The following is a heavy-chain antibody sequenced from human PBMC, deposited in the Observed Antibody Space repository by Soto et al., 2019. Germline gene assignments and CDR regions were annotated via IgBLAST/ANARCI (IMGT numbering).Heavy chain of an antibody. Sequence: ASVKVSCKASGYTFTSYYMHWVRQAPGKGLEGMGIINPSGGSTSYAQKFQGRVTMTRDTSTSTVYLELSSLRCEYTAVYYCAMNLIEDWSGYFAGTGWSSGGMDVWGQGTTVTVSS. CDR2: INPSGGST. D-gene: IGHD3-3*01. CDR1: GYTFTSYY. J-gene: IGHJ6*02. V-gene: IGHV1-46*01. CDR3: AMNLIEDWSGYFAGTGWSSGGMDV.